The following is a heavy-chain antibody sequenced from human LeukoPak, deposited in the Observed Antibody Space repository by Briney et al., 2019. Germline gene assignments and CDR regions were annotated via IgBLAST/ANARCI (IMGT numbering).Heavy chain of an antibody. V-gene: IGHV1-69*04. CDR3: AREEGGNSGSRFDY. CDR2: IIPILGIA. J-gene: IGHJ4*02. CDR1: GGTFSSYA. Sequence: ALVKVSCKASGGTFSSYAISWVRQAPGQGLEWMGRIIPILGIANYAQKFQGRVTITADKSTSTAYMELSSLRSEDTAVYYCAREEGGNSGSRFDYWGQGTLVTVSS. D-gene: IGHD1-26*01.